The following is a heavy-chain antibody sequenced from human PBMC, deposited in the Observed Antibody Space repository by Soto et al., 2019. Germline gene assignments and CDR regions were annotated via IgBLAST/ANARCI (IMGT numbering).Heavy chain of an antibody. V-gene: IGHV3-9*01. CDR1: GFTFHDYA. Sequence: GGSLRLSCAASGFTFHDYAMHWVRQGQGKGLEWVSGITWNSGSIDYADSVKGRFTISRDNAKNSLYPQMDRLRPEDTALYYCAKDIREYSSGWTYFDYWGHGTLVTVSS. J-gene: IGHJ4*01. D-gene: IGHD6-19*01. CDR2: ITWNSGSI. CDR3: AKDIREYSSGWTYFDY.